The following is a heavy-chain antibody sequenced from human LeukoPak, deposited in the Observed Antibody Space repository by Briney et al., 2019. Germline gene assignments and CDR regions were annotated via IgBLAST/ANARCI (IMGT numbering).Heavy chain of an antibody. CDR1: GHIFTAYY. CDR3: ARGSDYYGSGSYYNNYYYYYMDV. CDR2: MNPNSGNT. Sequence: ASVKVSCKASGHIFTAYYMHWVRQAPGQGLEWMGCMNPNSGNTGYAQKFQGRVTMTRNTSISTAYMELSSLRSEDTAVYYCARGSDYYGSGSYYNNYYYYYMDVWGKGTTVTISS. V-gene: IGHV1-8*02. J-gene: IGHJ6*03. D-gene: IGHD3-10*01.